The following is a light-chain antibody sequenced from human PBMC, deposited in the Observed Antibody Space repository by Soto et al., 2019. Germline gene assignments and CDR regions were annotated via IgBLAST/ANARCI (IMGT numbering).Light chain of an antibody. J-gene: IGLJ1*01. CDR3: SSCTTSSALHV. V-gene: IGLV2-14*03. CDR1: SSDVGSYNY. Sequence: QSVLTQPASVSGSPGQSITISCTGTSSDVGSYNYVSWYQQHPGKAPKLIIYDVSNRPSGVSDRFSGSKSGNTASLTISGLQTEDEADYYCSSCTTSSALHVFGTGTRSPS. CDR2: DVS.